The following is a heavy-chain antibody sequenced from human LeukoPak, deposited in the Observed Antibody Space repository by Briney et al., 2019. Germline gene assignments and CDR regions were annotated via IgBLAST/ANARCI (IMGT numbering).Heavy chain of an antibody. V-gene: IGHV3-30*04. Sequence: GGSLRLSCAASGFTFSSYAMHWVRQAPGKGLEWVAVISYDGSNKYYADSVKGRFTISRDKSKNTLYLQMNSLRVEDTAVYYCATGYCTGGSCYSIYWGQGTLVTVSS. CDR2: ISYDGSNK. CDR1: GFTFSSYA. D-gene: IGHD2-15*01. J-gene: IGHJ4*02. CDR3: ATGYCTGGSCYSIY.